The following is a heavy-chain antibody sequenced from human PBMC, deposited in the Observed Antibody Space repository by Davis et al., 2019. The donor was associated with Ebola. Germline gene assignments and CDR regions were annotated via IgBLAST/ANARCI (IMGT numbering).Heavy chain of an antibody. CDR2: MNPDSGKT. CDR1: GYTFTTYD. J-gene: IGHJ4*02. CDR3: ARGSVAGDY. V-gene: IGHV1-8*03. Sequence: ASVKVSCKASGYTFTTYDINWVRQATGQGLEWMGWMNPDSGKTLYAQKFQGRLSFSAESSISAAYMDLSGLKFEDTAVYYCARGSVAGDYWGQGTLVTVSS. D-gene: IGHD6-19*01.